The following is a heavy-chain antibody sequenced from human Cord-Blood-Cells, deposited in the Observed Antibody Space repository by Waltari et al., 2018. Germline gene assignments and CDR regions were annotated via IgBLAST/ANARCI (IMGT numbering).Heavy chain of an antibody. CDR3: AATGFEFGELL. D-gene: IGHD3-10*01. V-gene: IGHV1-24*01. Sequence: QVQLVQSGAEVKKPGASVKVSCKVSGYTLTELSMHWVRQATGKGLVWMGGFDPEDCETIYAQQVQGRVTMTEDTSTDTAYMELSSLRSEDTAVYYCAATGFEFGELLWGQGTLVTVSS. CDR2: FDPEDCET. J-gene: IGHJ4*02. CDR1: GYTLTELS.